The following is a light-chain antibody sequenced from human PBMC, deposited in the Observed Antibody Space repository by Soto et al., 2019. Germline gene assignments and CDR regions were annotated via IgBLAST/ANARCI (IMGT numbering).Light chain of an antibody. CDR2: ATS. J-gene: IGKJ1*01. V-gene: IGKV1-6*01. CDR1: QDIRSD. Sequence: AIQMTQFPSSLTKSVGDRVTITCRASQDIRSDLGWYQQRPGKAPQLLIYATSSLQSGVPSRFSGSGSGTDFTLTISSLEPEDFAGYYCPQRSILPWTFCQGTIVDVK. CDR3: PQRSILPWT.